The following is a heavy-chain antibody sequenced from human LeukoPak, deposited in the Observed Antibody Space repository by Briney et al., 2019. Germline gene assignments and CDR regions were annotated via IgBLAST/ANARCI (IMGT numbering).Heavy chain of an antibody. CDR1: GVSTGNHY. J-gene: IGHJ6*03. CDR2: VYYGST. D-gene: IGHD3-22*01. V-gene: IGHV4-59*11. Sequence: SETLSLTCTVSGVSTGNHYWTWVRQSPGQGMEWLGYVYYGSTKLNPSLKGRGSISVDTSKNQFSLRLTSVTAADTAVYFCARAGYESTRYPPLLFHHMDVWGRGTTVIVSS. CDR3: ARAGYESTRYPPLLFHHMDV.